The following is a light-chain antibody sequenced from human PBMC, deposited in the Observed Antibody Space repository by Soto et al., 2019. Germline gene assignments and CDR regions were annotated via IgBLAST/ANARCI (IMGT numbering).Light chain of an antibody. V-gene: IGKV3-15*01. J-gene: IGKJ2*01. CDR1: QSVSSN. CDR2: GAS. Sequence: EIVMTQSPATLSVSPGERATLSCRASQSVSSNLSWYQQKPGQAPTLLIYGASTRATGIPARFSGSGSGTEFTLTISSLQSEEFAVYYCQQYNNWPNTFGQGTKLEIK. CDR3: QQYNNWPNT.